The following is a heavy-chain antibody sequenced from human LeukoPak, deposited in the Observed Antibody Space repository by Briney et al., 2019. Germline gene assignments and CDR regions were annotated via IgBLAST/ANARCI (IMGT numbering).Heavy chain of an antibody. V-gene: IGHV3-21*01. CDR3: ARDRETGGNDY. J-gene: IGHJ4*02. D-gene: IGHD7-27*01. Sequence: GGSLRLSCAASGFTFSSYSMNWVRQAPGKGLEWVSSISSSSSYIYYADSVKGRFTISRDNAKNLLYLQMNSLRAEDTAVYYCARDRETGGNDYWGQGTLVTVSS. CDR1: GFTFSSYS. CDR2: ISSSSSYI.